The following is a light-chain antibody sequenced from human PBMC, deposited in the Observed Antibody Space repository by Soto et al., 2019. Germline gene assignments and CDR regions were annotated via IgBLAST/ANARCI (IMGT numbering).Light chain of an antibody. J-gene: IGKJ1*01. V-gene: IGKV3D-20*02. CDR2: AAS. CDR1: QSVNSNY. Sequence: EIVLTQSPVTLSLSPGERATLSCRSSQSVNSNYLAWYQQKPGQAPRLLIYAASSRAAGFPDRFSGSGSGTDFTLTISSLEPEDFAFYFCQQRSHWPTFGQGTKVDIK. CDR3: QQRSHWPT.